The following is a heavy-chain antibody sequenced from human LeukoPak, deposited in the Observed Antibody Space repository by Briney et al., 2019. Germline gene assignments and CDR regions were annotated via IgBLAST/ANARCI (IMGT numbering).Heavy chain of an antibody. CDR1: GGSISSYY. CDR2: IFYSGST. D-gene: IGHD3-3*01. CDR3: ARDSAIFYGMDV. V-gene: IGHV4-30-4*01. Sequence: SETLSLTCTVSGGSISSYYWSWIRQPPGKGLEWIEYIFYSGSTYYNPSLKSRLFISVDTSRNQFSLKLTSVTAADTAVYYCARDSAIFYGMDVWGQGTTVTVSS. J-gene: IGHJ6*02.